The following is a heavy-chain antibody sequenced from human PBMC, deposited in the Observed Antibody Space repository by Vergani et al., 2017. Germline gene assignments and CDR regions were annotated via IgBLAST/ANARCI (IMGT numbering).Heavy chain of an antibody. Sequence: QVQLVESGGGVVQPGGSLRLSCIASGFTFRIYGMHWVRQAPGKGLEWVAFIRYDGTKRFYGDSVKGRFTSSRDNSQTTVFLQMNSLRADDSAVYYCVRLPRGPWNFDLWGRGTLITVSS. V-gene: IGHV3-30*02. CDR2: IRYDGTKR. CDR1: GFTFRIYG. J-gene: IGHJ2*01. CDR3: VRLPRGPWNFDL.